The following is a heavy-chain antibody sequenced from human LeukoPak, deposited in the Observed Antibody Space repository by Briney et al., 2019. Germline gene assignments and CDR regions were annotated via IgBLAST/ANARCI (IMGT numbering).Heavy chain of an antibody. D-gene: IGHD2-15*01. CDR1: GGTLSSYA. Sequence: ASVKVSCKAAGGTLSSYAISWVRQAPGQGLEWMGGIIPTFGIANHAQNFQSRVPITADKSTSTAYMELSSLRSEDTAVYYCARDHPKCSGGSCAFDYWGQGTLVTVSS. CDR3: ARDHPKCSGGSCAFDY. CDR2: IIPTFGIA. J-gene: IGHJ4*02. V-gene: IGHV1-69*10.